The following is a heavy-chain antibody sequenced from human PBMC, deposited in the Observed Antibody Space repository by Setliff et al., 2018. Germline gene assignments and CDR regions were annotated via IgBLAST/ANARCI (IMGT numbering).Heavy chain of an antibody. Sequence: GGSMRLSCAASGFTFSSCNMNWVGQVPGKGLDWVSYIGSSTSTIYYADSVKGRFTIYRDNAKNSLYLQMSSLRAEDTAMYYCARGHTIGALLRHFDCWGQGTLVTVSS. D-gene: IGHD1-1*01. V-gene: IGHV3-48*01. CDR3: ARGHTIGALLRHFDC. J-gene: IGHJ4*02. CDR2: IGSSTSTI. CDR1: GFTFSSCN.